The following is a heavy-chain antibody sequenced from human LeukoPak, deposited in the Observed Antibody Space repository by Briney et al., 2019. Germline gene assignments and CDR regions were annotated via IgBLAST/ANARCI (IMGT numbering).Heavy chain of an antibody. CDR1: GFTFSSYG. J-gene: IGHJ4*02. CDR2: ISGSGSTI. D-gene: IGHD3-10*01. V-gene: IGHV3-21*04. CDR3: ARGIRITMVRGVTTFFDY. Sequence: GGTLRLSCAASGFTFSSYGMSWVRQAPGKGLEWVSAISGSGSTIYYADSVKGRFTISRDNAKNSLYLQMNSLRAEDTAVYYCARGIRITMVRGVTTFFDYWGQGTLVTVSS.